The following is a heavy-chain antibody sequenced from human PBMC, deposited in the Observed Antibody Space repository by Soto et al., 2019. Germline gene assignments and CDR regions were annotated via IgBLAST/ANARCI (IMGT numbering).Heavy chain of an antibody. D-gene: IGHD3-9*01. CDR1: GYTLTELS. J-gene: IGHJ4*02. CDR2: FDPEDGET. Sequence: ASVKVSCKVSGYTLTELSMHWVRQAPGKGLEWMGGFDPEDGETIYAQKFQGRVTMTEDTSTDTAYMELSSLKASDTAMYYCASLPEPPNILTGYSGTSFDYWGQGTLVTVSS. CDR3: ASLPEPPNILTGYSGTSFDY. V-gene: IGHV1-24*01.